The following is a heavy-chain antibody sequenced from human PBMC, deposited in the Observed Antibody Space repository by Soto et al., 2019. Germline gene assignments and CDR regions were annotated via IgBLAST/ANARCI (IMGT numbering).Heavy chain of an antibody. J-gene: IGHJ6*03. Sequence: QVQLVQSGAEVKKPGSSVKISCTASGDTFNDRTFTWGRRAPGQGLEWMGRVIPLLDASNYAEKFQDRVTITADKSTNTAYMELSGLKSEDSAIYYCASGKTQMTQDRMGSYYYMDVWGKGTTVTVSS. CDR1: GDTFNDRT. V-gene: IGHV1-69*08. D-gene: IGHD1-26*01. CDR2: VIPLLDAS. CDR3: ASGKTQMTQDRMGSYYYMDV.